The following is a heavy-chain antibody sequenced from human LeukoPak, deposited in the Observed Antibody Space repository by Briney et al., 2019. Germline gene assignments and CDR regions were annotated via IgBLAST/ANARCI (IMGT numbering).Heavy chain of an antibody. Sequence: SVKVSCKASGGTFSSYAISWVRQAPGQGLEWMGRIIPIFGTANYAQKFQGRVTITTDESTSTAYMELGSLRSEDTAVYYCAREESNQRGNYYYYMDVWGKGTTVTVSS. CDR2: IIPIFGTA. J-gene: IGHJ6*03. CDR3: AREESNQRGNYYYYMDV. CDR1: GGTFSSYA. D-gene: IGHD4-11*01. V-gene: IGHV1-69*05.